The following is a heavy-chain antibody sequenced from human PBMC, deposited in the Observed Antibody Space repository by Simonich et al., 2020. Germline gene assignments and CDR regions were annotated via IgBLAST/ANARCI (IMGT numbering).Heavy chain of an antibody. CDR1: GFTFSSYW. J-gene: IGHJ6*03. V-gene: IGHV3-7*01. CDR2: IKQDGSEK. CDR3: ARDGLGTAYYYYMDV. D-gene: IGHD7-27*01. Sequence: EVQLVESGGGLVQPGGSLRLSCAASGFTFSSYWMSWVRQAPGRGLEWVANIKQDGSEKYYVDSGKGRFTSSRDNAKNSLYLQMNSLRAEDTAVYYCARDGLGTAYYYYMDVWGKGTTVTVSS.